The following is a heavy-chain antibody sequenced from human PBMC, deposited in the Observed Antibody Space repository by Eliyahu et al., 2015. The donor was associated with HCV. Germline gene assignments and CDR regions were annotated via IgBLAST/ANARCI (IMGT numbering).Heavy chain of an antibody. CDR1: XFPFTXYA. Sequence: EVQLLESGGGLVQPGGSLRLSCAASXFPFTXYAMGWVRQAPGKGLGWVSGISISGDTTYYADSVKGRFTISRDNSKNTLSLQMNSLRAEDTAVYYCAKARRLLYSGGGHYFDYWGQGTLVTVSS. CDR3: AKARRLLYSGGGHYFDY. CDR2: ISISGDTT. J-gene: IGHJ4*02. V-gene: IGHV3-23*01. D-gene: IGHD4-11*01.